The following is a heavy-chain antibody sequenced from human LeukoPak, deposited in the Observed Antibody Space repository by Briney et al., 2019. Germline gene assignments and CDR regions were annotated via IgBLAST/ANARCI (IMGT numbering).Heavy chain of an antibody. D-gene: IGHD3-22*01. CDR3: ARDPYYYDSSAEIDY. CDR1: GYTFTSYG. J-gene: IGHJ4*02. CDR2: ISAYNGNT. Sequence: GASVKVSCKASGYTFTSYGISWVRQAPGQGLEWMGWISAYNGNTNYAQKLQGRVTMTTDTSTSTAHMELRSLRSDDTAVYYCARDPYYYDSSAEIDYWGQGTLVTVSS. V-gene: IGHV1-18*01.